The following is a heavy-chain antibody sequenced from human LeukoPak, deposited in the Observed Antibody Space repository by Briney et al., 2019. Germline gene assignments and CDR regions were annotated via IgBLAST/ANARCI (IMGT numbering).Heavy chain of an antibody. CDR3: ARHGATSLMNFDY. CDR2: IYYSGST. CDR1: GGSFSGYY. J-gene: IGHJ4*02. D-gene: IGHD3-16*01. V-gene: IGHV4-59*08. Sequence: PSETLSLTCAVYGGSFSGYYWSWIRQPPGKGLEWIGYIYYSGSTNYNPSLKSRVTISVDTSKNQFSLKLSSVTAADTAVYYCARHGATSLMNFDYWGQGTLVTVSS.